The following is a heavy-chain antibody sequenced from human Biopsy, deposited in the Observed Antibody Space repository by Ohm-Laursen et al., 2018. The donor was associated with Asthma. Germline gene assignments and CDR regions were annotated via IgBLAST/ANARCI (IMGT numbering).Heavy chain of an antibody. J-gene: IGHJ4*02. CDR2: IDQSGYT. CDR1: GGYLTGHY. D-gene: IGHD3-16*01. Sequence: TLSLTCTVYGGYLTGHYWNWIRQPPGKGLEWIGEIDQSGYTNYNPSLKSRVTISADTSKNQFHLNLSSVTAADTAVYFCARRGGVRRYFDYWGQGTLVTVSS. CDR3: ARRGGVRRYFDY. V-gene: IGHV4-34*01.